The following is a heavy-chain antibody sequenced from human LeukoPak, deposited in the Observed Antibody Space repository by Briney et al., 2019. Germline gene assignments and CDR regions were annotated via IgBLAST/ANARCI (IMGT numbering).Heavy chain of an antibody. CDR3: ARHRRYYEIEAFDI. V-gene: IGHV4-39*01. J-gene: IGHJ3*02. D-gene: IGHD3-22*01. CDR1: GGSISSSSYY. CDR2: IYYSGST. Sequence: SETLSLTCTVSGGSISSSSYYWGWIRQPPGKGLEWIGSIYYSGSTYYNPSLKSRVTISVDTSKNQFSLKLSSVTAADTAVCYCARHRRYYEIEAFDIWGQGTMVTVSS.